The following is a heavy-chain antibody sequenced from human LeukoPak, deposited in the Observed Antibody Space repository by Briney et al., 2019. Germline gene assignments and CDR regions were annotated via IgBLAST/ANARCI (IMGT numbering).Heavy chain of an antibody. Sequence: SETLSLTCTVSGGSISNNYWSWFRQPPGKGLEWIGYIYYSGSTNYNPSLKSRVTISVDTSKSQFSLKLSSVTAADTAVYYCASHKSFWGQGTLVTVSS. D-gene: IGHD3-10*01. J-gene: IGHJ4*02. CDR3: ASHKSF. CDR1: GGSISNNY. CDR2: IYYSGST. V-gene: IGHV4-59*01.